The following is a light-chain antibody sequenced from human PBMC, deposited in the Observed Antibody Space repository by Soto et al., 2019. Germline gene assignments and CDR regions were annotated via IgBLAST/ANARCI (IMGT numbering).Light chain of an antibody. Sequence: QSALTQPASVSGSPGQSITISCTGTSSDVGGYNYVSWYQQHPGRAPKLVIYEVSDRPSGVSNRFSGSTSGNTASLTISGLQPEDEGDYFCSSYTSTSTWVFGGGTKLTVL. CDR1: SSDVGGYNY. CDR3: SSYTSTSTWV. CDR2: EVS. V-gene: IGLV2-14*01. J-gene: IGLJ3*02.